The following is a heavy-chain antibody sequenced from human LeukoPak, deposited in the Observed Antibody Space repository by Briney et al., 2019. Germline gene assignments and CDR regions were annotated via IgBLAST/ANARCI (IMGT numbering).Heavy chain of an antibody. Sequence: GASLRLSCTVSGVPFSIYGLHWVRQDPGRGLEWVAFLRSDGRDKYYADSVKGRFTISRDSTKNTVYLQLSSLRTEDTAVYYCARDHEWSWDYWGQGTLVIVSS. CDR1: GVPFSIYG. J-gene: IGHJ4*02. V-gene: IGHV3-30*02. D-gene: IGHD3-3*01. CDR3: ARDHEWSWDY. CDR2: LRSDGRDK.